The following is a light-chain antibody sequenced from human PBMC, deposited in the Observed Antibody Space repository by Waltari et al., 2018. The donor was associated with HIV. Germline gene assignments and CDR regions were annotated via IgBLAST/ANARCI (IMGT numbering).Light chain of an antibody. CDR2: DVS. Sequence: QSALTQPASVSGSPGQSLTISSTGTSSAVGNYNYVSWYQQHPGKVPKLMIYDVSKRPSGVSNRLSGSKSGNTASLTISGLQAEDEADYYCCSYAGTNTYVFGSGTKVTVL. J-gene: IGLJ1*01. V-gene: IGLV2-23*02. CDR1: SSAVGNYNY. CDR3: CSYAGTNTYV.